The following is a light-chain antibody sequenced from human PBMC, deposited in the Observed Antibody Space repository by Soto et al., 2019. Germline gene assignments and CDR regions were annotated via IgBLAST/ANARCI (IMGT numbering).Light chain of an antibody. CDR3: QQRSNWPPMT. Sequence: DIVVTQSPATLSLSPGERATLSCRASQSVSSYLAWYQQKPGQAPRLLIYDASNRATGIPARFSGSGSGTDFTLTISSLEPEDFAVYYCQQRSNWPPMTFGQGTKVDIK. V-gene: IGKV3-11*01. CDR1: QSVSSY. J-gene: IGKJ1*01. CDR2: DAS.